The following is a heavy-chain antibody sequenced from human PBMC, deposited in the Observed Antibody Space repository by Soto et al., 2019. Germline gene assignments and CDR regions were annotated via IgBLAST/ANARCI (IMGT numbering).Heavy chain of an antibody. Sequence: SETLSLTCTVSGGSLGSSGYYLGWIRQSPGKGLEWIGNIYYSGNTFYNPSLKSRVTISVETSKNQIYLHLSAVTAAETAIFYCASIAATGTTHFDCWGQGNLVTVSS. CDR3: ASIAATGTTHFDC. V-gene: IGHV4-39*01. CDR1: GGSLGSSGYY. CDR2: IYYSGNT. J-gene: IGHJ4*02. D-gene: IGHD1-1*01.